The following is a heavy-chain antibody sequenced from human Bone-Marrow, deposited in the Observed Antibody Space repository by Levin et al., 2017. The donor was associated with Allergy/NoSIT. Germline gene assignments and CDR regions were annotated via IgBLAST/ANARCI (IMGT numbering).Heavy chain of an antibody. J-gene: IGHJ2*01. CDR3: ARDSVLVYSNLSRYPQYFDL. CDR2: ISSSSSTI. CDR1: GFTFSSYS. Sequence: PGGSLRLSCAASGFTFSSYSMNWVRQAPGKGLEWVSYISSSSSTIYYADSVKGRFTISRDNAKNSLYLQMNSLRDEDTAVYYCARDSVLVYSNLSRYPQYFDLWGRGTLVTVSS. V-gene: IGHV3-48*02. D-gene: IGHD6-13*01.